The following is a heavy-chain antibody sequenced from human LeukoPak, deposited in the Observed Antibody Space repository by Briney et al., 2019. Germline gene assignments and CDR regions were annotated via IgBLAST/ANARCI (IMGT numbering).Heavy chain of an antibody. V-gene: IGHV3-7*03. Sequence: PGGSLRLSCAASGFTFSSYWMNWVRQAPGKGLEWVANIKQDGSVKSYVDSVKGRFTISRDNAKNSLFLQMNSLRAEDTAVYYCARDPSGSPVFDPWGQGTLVTVSS. J-gene: IGHJ5*02. CDR1: GFTFSSYW. D-gene: IGHD3-10*01. CDR3: ARDPSGSPVFDP. CDR2: IKQDGSVK.